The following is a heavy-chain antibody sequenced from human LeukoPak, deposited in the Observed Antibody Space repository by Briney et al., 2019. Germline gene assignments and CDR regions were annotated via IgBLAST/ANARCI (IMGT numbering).Heavy chain of an antibody. CDR3: ARDAGRAVAGFFGY. Sequence: TGGSLRLSCAVSGFTFSSYWMRGVREARGRGGEGGGNIEKDGSAKSYVDSVKGRFTISRDNAKNSLYLQMNSLRAEDTAVYYCARDAGRAVAGFFGYWGQGTLVTVSS. D-gene: IGHD6-19*01. CDR2: IEKDGSAK. J-gene: IGHJ4*02. CDR1: GFTFSSYW. V-gene: IGHV3-7*01.